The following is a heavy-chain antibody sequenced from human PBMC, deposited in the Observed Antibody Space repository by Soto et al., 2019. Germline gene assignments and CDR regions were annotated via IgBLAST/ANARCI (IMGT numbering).Heavy chain of an antibody. CDR3: ARSVAVPGAHIDY. CDR1: GGSISGSY. D-gene: IGHD6-19*01. CDR2: VYYTGST. Sequence: SETLSLTCSVSGGSISGSYWSWIRQSPGKGLEWLGYVYYTGSTNYSPSLRSRVSISVDTSKNEFSLRLSSVTAADTAVYFCARSVAVPGAHIDYWGQGTKVTVYS. V-gene: IGHV4-59*01. J-gene: IGHJ4*02.